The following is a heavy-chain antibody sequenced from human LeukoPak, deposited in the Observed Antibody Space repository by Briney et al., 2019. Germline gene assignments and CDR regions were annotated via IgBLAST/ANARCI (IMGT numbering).Heavy chain of an antibody. CDR3: ARAGYCSSTSCYSVSGNWFDP. Sequence: PGGSLRLSCAASVFTFSSYSMNWVCQAPGKGLEWVSSISSSSSYIYYADSVKGRFTISRDNAKNSLYLQMNSLRAEDTAVYYCARAGYCSSTSCYSVSGNWFDPWGQGTLVTVSS. J-gene: IGHJ5*02. D-gene: IGHD2-2*02. CDR2: ISSSSSYI. CDR1: VFTFSSYS. V-gene: IGHV3-21*01.